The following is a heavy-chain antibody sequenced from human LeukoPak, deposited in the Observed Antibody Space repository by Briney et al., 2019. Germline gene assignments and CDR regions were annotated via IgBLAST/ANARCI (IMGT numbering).Heavy chain of an antibody. D-gene: IGHD1-1*01. V-gene: IGHV4-39*01. Sequence: SETLTLTCTVPGVSMSSRNSYWGWIRQPPGMGLEWVGTIENRGYTAYNPSLQARVTISVDASRRQCSLTLSSVTATDTAVYYCARHTSGTMFSYWGQGILATVSS. J-gene: IGHJ1*01. CDR2: IENRGYT. CDR1: GVSMSSRNSY. CDR3: ARHTSGTMFSY.